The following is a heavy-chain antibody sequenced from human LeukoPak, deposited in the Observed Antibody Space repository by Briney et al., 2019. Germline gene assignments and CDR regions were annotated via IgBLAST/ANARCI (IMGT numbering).Heavy chain of an antibody. D-gene: IGHD2-15*01. CDR3: ARHYCSGGSCYTSS. Sequence: GGSLRLSCAASGFTVTSNHMSWVRQAPGKGLEWVSIIYSIGSTYYADSVKGRFTISRDNSKSTLYLQMNSLRAEDTAVYYCARHYCSGGSCYTSSWGQGALVTVSS. CDR1: GFTVTSNH. J-gene: IGHJ4*02. V-gene: IGHV3-66*04. CDR2: IYSIGST.